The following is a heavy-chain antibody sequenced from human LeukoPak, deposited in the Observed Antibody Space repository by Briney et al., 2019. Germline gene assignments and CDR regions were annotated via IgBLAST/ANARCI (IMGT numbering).Heavy chain of an antibody. CDR2: ISSSSRNT. CDR3: AKDRSSSLLDY. D-gene: IGHD6-6*01. J-gene: IGHJ4*02. CDR1: GFIFSSYN. V-gene: IGHV3-48*01. Sequence: GGSLRLSCAASGFIFSSYNMNWVRQAPGKGLEWVSDISSSSRNTYYADSVRGRFTISRDNAKNSLFLQMNSLRAEDTAVYYCAKDRSSSLLDYWGQGTLVTVSS.